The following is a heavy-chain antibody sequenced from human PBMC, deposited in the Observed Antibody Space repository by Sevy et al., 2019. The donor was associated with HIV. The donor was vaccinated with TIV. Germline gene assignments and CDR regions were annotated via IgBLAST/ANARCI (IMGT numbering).Heavy chain of an antibody. J-gene: IGHJ4*02. CDR3: ASMWGELGVYYFDY. D-gene: IGHD3-10*02. CDR2: IYYSGST. CDR1: GGSISSYY. V-gene: IGHV4-59*01. Sequence: SETLSLTCTVSGGSISSYYWSWIRQPPGNGLEWIGYIYYSGSTNYNPSLKSRVTISVDTSKNQFSLKLSSVTAADTAVYYCASMWGELGVYYFDYWGQGTLVTVSS.